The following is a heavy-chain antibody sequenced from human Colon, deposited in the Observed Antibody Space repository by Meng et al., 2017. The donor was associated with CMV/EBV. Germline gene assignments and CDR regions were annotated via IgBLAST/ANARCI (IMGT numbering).Heavy chain of an antibody. D-gene: IGHD3-16*01. Sequence: GGSLRLSCAASGFNFRTSWIHWVRQAPGKGLVWVSRINSDGSSISYADFVKGRFTISRDNARNTVFLQQNSVTADDTALYYCARDDFTTSSYDLWGQGTLVTVSS. CDR3: ARDDFTTSSYDL. CDR2: INSDGSSI. CDR1: GFNFRTSW. V-gene: IGHV3-74*01. J-gene: IGHJ4*02.